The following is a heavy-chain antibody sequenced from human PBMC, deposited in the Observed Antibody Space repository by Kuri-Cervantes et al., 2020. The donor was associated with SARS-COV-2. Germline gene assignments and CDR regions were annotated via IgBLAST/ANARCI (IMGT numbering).Heavy chain of an antibody. CDR2: LDTSGSP. V-gene: IGHV4-61*09. CDR3: ARVLWMQLWHRYFDN. Sequence: SETLSLTCAVSGVSVTGGTYYWAWIRQPAGKGLEWIGHLDTSGSPNYNPSLKSRVSISVDKSKNQFSLEMSSVTAADTAVYYCARVLWMQLWHRYFDNWGQGTLVTVSS. D-gene: IGHD5-18*01. J-gene: IGHJ4*02. CDR1: GVSVTGGTYY.